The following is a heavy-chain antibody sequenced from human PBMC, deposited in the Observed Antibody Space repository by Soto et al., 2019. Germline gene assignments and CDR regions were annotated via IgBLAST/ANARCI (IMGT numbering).Heavy chain of an antibody. V-gene: IGHV3-13*01. Sequence: GGSLRLSCAASGFTFSSYDMHWVRQATGKGLEWVSAIGTAGDTYYPGSVKGRFTISRENAKNSLYLQMNSLRAGDTAVYYCARGKWNGDYPSYYFDYWGQGTLVTVSS. J-gene: IGHJ4*02. D-gene: IGHD4-17*01. CDR1: GFTFSSYD. CDR2: IGTAGDT. CDR3: ARGKWNGDYPSYYFDY.